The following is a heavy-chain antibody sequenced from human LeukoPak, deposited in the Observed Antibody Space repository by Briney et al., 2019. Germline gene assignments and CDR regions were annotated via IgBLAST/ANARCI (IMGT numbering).Heavy chain of an antibody. Sequence: SETLSLTCTVSGGSINSYYWSWIRQPPGKGLEWIGYIYYSGSTYYNPSLKSRVTISVDTSKNQFSLKLSSVTAADTAVYYCARDRTMVRGVDYWGQGTLVTVSS. V-gene: IGHV4-59*12. CDR1: GGSINSYY. D-gene: IGHD3-10*01. CDR2: IYYSGST. CDR3: ARDRTMVRGVDY. J-gene: IGHJ4*02.